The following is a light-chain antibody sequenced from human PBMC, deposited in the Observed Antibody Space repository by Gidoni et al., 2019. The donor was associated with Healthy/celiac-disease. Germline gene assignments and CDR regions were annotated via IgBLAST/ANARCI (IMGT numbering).Light chain of an antibody. CDR3: QQYGSSPPP. CDR2: GAS. Sequence: EIVLTQSPGTLSLSPGERATLSCRASQSVSSSYLAWYQQKPGQAPRLLIYGASSRATGIPDRFSGCGSGTDFTLTISRLEPEDFAVYYCQQYGSSPPPFGGGTKVEIK. CDR1: QSVSSSY. V-gene: IGKV3-20*01. J-gene: IGKJ4*01.